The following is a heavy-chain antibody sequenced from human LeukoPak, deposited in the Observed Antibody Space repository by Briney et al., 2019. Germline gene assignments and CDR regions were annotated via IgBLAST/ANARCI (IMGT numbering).Heavy chain of an antibody. CDR2: INPSGGST. J-gene: IGHJ6*03. CDR1: GYTFTSYY. CDR3: ARRDYYGSGSYPYYYDYYMDV. V-gene: IGHV1-46*01. Sequence: ASVKVSCKASGYTFTSYYMHWVRQAPGQGLEWMGIINPSGGSTSYAQKFQGRVTMTRDMSTSTVYMELSSLRSEDTAVYYCARRDYYGSGSYPYYYDYYMDVWGKGTTVTISS. D-gene: IGHD3-10*01.